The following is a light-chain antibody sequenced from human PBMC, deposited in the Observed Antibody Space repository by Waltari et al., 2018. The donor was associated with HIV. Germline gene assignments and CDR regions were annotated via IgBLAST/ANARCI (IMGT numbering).Light chain of an antibody. CDR1: QIVSSAY. CDR2: GAS. V-gene: IGKV3-20*01. CDR3: HQYADSPET. Sequence: EIVLTQSPGTLSLSPGETVTLSCRASQIVSSAYLAWYQQKPGQSPRLLIYGASTRATAVPDRFCGRGVGTDFTLTISRLEPEDFAVYYCHQYADSPETFGQGARVEIK. J-gene: IGKJ1*01.